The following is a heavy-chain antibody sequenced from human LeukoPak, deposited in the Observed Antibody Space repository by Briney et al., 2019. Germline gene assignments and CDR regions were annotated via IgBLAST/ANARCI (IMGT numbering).Heavy chain of an antibody. D-gene: IGHD6-6*01. CDR2: ISYDGNNK. J-gene: IGHJ6*02. V-gene: IGHV3-30*18. CDR1: GFAFSGYG. Sequence: PGGSLRLSCAASGFAFSGYGMHWVRQAPGKGLEWVALISYDGNNKYYADSVKGRLTISRDNSKNTLYLQMNSLRPEDTAVYYCAKYSSSSNYYYGMDVWGQGTTVTVSS. CDR3: AKYSSSSNYYYGMDV.